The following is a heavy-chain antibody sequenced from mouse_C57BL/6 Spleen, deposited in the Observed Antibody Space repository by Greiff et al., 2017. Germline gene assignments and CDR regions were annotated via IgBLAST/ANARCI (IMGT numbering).Heavy chain of an antibody. J-gene: IGHJ2*01. D-gene: IGHD4-1*01. CDR3: ARGWDPDDLDY. CDR2: IYPGSGST. V-gene: IGHV1-55*01. Sequence: QVQLQQSGAELVKPGASVKMSCKASGYTITSYWITWVKQRPGQGLEWIGDIYPGSGSTNYDQKFQSKATLTVDTSSSTAYMQRSSLTSEDAAVYDCARGWDPDDLDYWGQGTTRTVSS. CDR1: GYTITSYW.